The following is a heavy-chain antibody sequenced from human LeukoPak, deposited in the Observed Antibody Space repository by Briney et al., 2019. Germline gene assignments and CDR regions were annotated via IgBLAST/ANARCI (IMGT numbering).Heavy chain of an antibody. CDR3: ATEPPRGYFYYYTDV. J-gene: IGHJ6*03. CDR2: FDPEDSRA. Sequence: ASVKVSCKVSGHMLTELSIHWVRQAPGKGLEWMGRFDPEDSRAIYAQEFQGRVTMTEDTSTDTAYMEVSSLKSEDTAVYYCATEPPRGYFYYYTDVWGKGTTVTVSS. V-gene: IGHV1-24*01. CDR1: GHMLTELS.